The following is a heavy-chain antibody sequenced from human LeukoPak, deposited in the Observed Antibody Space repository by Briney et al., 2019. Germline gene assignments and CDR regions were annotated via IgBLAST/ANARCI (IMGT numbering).Heavy chain of an antibody. CDR1: GFTFSSYG. CDR2: IRYDGSNK. D-gene: IGHD3-22*01. V-gene: IGHV3-30*02. CDR3: ARDEDSSGYYFAFDI. Sequence: GGSLRLSCAASGFTFSSYGMHWVRQAPGKGLEWVAFIRYDGSNKYYADSVKGRFTISRDNSKNTLYLQMNSLRAEDTAVYYCARDEDSSGYYFAFDIWGQGTMVTVSS. J-gene: IGHJ3*02.